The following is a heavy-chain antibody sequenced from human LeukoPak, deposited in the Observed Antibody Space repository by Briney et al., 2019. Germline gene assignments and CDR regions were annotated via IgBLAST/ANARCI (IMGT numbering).Heavy chain of an antibody. CDR3: TRDRGLDPATSYFDY. CDR1: GGSFSGYY. V-gene: IGHV4-34*01. D-gene: IGHD6-19*01. J-gene: IGHJ4*02. Sequence: SETLSLTCAVYGGSFSGYYWSWIRQPPGKGLEWIGEINHSGSTNYNPSLKSRVTISVDTSKNQFSLKLSSVTAADTAVYYCTRDRGLDPATSYFDYWGQGTLVTVSS. CDR2: INHSGST.